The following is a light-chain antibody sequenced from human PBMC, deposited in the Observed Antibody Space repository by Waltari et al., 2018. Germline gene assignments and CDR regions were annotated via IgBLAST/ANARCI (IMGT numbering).Light chain of an antibody. Sequence: EIVLTQSPGTASLSPGERVTLSCRASQSVGSSSLAWYQQKPGQAPRLVIYRASRSATGIPDRFRGSGSGTDVSLTISRMEPEDFAVYYCQQHGTLPATFGQGTKVEIK. J-gene: IGKJ1*01. CDR1: QSVGSSS. CDR2: RAS. V-gene: IGKV3-20*01. CDR3: QQHGTLPAT.